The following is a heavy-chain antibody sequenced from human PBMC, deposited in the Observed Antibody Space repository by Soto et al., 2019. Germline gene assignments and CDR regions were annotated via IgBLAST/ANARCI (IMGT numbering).Heavy chain of an antibody. CDR1: GFTSSNYW. J-gene: IGHJ3*02. D-gene: IGHD3-22*01. CDR2: IKQDGSEK. Sequence: PGGSLRLSCAASGFTSSNYWMSWVRQAPGKGLEWVANIKQDGSEKWYVDSVKGRFTISRDNAKNSLYLQMNSLRAEDTAVYYCARGDYYDSSGPFSDAFDIWGQGTMVTVSS. V-gene: IGHV3-7*04. CDR3: ARGDYYDSSGPFSDAFDI.